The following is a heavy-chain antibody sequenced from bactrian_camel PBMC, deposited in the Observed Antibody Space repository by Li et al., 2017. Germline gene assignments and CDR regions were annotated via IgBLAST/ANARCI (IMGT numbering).Heavy chain of an antibody. CDR1: GLTDNLNC. CDR2: IDSRGGRE. J-gene: IGHJ4*01. V-gene: IGHV3S1*01. CDR3: AAGWSYGVGTLLRRHYDY. D-gene: IGHD5*01. Sequence: VQLVESGGGSVQAGGSLRLSCQASGLTDNLNCMAWFRQVAGKRRESVARIDSRGGREYYDDDSVTGRFTISQDNAKKTTYLQMDHLRTDDTAIYYCAAGWSYGVGTLLRRHYDYWGQGTQVTVS.